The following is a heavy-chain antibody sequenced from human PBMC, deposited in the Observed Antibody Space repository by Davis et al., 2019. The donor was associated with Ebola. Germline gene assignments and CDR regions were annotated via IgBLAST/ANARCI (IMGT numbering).Heavy chain of an antibody. CDR3: ARWGGMDV. Sequence: SETLSLTCAVYGGSFSGYYWSWIRQPPGKGLEWIGEINHSGSTNYNPSLKSRVTISVDTSKNQFSLKLSSVTAADTAVYYCARWGGMDVWGQGTTVTVSS. V-gene: IGHV4-34*01. CDR1: GGSFSGYY. D-gene: IGHD3-16*01. J-gene: IGHJ6*02. CDR2: INHSGST.